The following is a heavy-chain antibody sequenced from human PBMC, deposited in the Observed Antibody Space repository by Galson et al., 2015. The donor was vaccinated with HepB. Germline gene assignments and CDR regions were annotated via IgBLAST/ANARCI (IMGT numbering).Heavy chain of an antibody. CDR3: ARGYSNNWYSGSGY. D-gene: IGHD6-13*01. V-gene: IGHV3-53*01. J-gene: IGHJ4*02. CDR2: FYSDGRT. CDR1: GFIVSSNY. Sequence: SLRLSCAASGFIVSSNYMSWVRQTPGKGLECVSVFYSDGRTYYADSVKGRFTISRDNSKNTLYIQMNSLRAEDTAVYYCARGYSNNWYSGSGYWGQGTLVTVSS.